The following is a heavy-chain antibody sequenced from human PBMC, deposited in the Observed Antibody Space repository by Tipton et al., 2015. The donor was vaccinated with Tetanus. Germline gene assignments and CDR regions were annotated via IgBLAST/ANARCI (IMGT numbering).Heavy chain of an antibody. Sequence: SLRLSCAASEFSFSSYWMHWVRQVPGRGLVWVSRINSDGSSTDYADSVKGRFTISRDNSRNTLYLQMSSLRVEDTAVYYCTRTISNDYVAAWGQGTLVTVSS. CDR1: EFSFSSYW. CDR2: INSDGSST. D-gene: IGHD4-17*01. J-gene: IGHJ4*02. CDR3: TRTISNDYVAA. V-gene: IGHV3-74*01.